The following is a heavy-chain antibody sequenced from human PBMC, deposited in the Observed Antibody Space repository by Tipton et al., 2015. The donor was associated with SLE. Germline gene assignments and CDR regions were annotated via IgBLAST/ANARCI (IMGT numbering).Heavy chain of an antibody. Sequence: SLRLSCAASGFTFSSYSMNWVRQAPGKGLEWVAVISYDGSNRYYPDSVKGRFTISRDNSTNTLYLQMNSRRAEDTAVYYCARVSDYWGQGTLVTFSP. CDR3: ARVSDY. CDR2: ISYDGSNR. CDR1: GFTFSSYS. V-gene: IGHV3-30*03. J-gene: IGHJ4*02.